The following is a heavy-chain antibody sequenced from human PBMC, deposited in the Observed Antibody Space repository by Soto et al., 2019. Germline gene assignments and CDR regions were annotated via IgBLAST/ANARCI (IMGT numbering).Heavy chain of an antibody. CDR2: IYYSGST. CDR1: GGSVSSGSYY. Sequence: QVQLQESGPGLVKPSETLSLTCTVSGGSVSSGSYYWSWIRQPPGKGLEWIGYIYYSGSTNYNPPLKSRVTISVDTSKNQFSLKLSSVTAADTAVYYCATDYGDYAVWFDYWGQGTLVTVSS. CDR3: ATDYGDYAVWFDY. V-gene: IGHV4-61*01. D-gene: IGHD4-17*01. J-gene: IGHJ4*02.